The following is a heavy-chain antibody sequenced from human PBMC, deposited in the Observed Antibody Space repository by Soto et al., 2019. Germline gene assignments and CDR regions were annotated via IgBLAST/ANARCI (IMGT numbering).Heavy chain of an antibody. CDR3: ARSHVYGDYGAYYYYYYGMDV. V-gene: IGHV4-31*03. CDR2: IYYSGST. CDR1: GGSISSGGYY. J-gene: IGHJ6*02. Sequence: QVQLQESGPGLVKPSQTLSLTCTVSGGSISSGGYYWSWIRQHPGKGLEWIGYIYYSGSTYYNPSLKSRVTISVDTSKNQFSLKLSSVTAADTAVYYCARSHVYGDYGAYYYYYYGMDVWGQGTTVTVSS. D-gene: IGHD4-17*01.